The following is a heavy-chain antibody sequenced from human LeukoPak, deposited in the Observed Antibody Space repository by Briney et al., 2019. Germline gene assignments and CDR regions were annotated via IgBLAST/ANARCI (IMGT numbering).Heavy chain of an antibody. Sequence: ASVKVSCKASGGTFSSYAISWVRQAPGQGLEWMGRIIPILGIANYAQKFQGRVTITADKSTSTAYMELSSLRSEDTAVYYCARVQNYYDSSGYLDWGQGTLVTVSS. D-gene: IGHD3-22*01. V-gene: IGHV1-69*04. CDR3: ARVQNYYDSSGYLD. CDR1: GGTFSSYA. J-gene: IGHJ4*02. CDR2: IIPILGIA.